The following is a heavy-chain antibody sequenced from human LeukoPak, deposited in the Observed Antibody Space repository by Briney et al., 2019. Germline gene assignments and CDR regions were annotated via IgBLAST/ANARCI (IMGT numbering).Heavy chain of an antibody. V-gene: IGHV3-30*02. CDR1: GFTFSNFG. D-gene: IGHD6-13*01. CDR3: AKRLVSSSWSRSGDYYYYMAV. J-gene: IGHJ6*03. Sequence: GGSLRLSCAASGFTFSNFGMHWVRQAPGKGLEWVAFIRYDGSNKYYADSVKGRFTISRDNSKNTLYLQMNSLRAEDTAVYYCAKRLVSSSWSRSGDYYYYMAVWGKGTTVTISS. CDR2: IRYDGSNK.